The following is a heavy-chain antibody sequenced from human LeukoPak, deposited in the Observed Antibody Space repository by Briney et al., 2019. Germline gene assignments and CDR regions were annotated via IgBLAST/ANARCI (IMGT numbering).Heavy chain of an antibody. Sequence: GGSLRLSCAASGFTFSSYSMNWVRQAPGKGLEWVSSISSSSSYIYYADSVKGRFTISRDNAKNSLYLQMNSLRAEDTAVYYCARDGAVVGATNYFDYWGQETLVTVSS. CDR3: ARDGAVVGATNYFDY. D-gene: IGHD1-26*01. J-gene: IGHJ4*02. CDR2: ISSSSSYI. CDR1: GFTFSSYS. V-gene: IGHV3-21*01.